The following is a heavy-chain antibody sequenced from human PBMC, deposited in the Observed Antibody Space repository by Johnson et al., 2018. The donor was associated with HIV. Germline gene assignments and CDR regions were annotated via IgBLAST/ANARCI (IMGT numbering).Heavy chain of an antibody. CDR1: GFTFSSYG. V-gene: IGHV3-30*02. D-gene: IGHD4-23*01. Sequence: VQLVESGGGVVQPGGSLRLSCAASGFTFSSYGMHWVRQAPGKGLEWVAFIRYDGSNKYYADSVKGRFTISRDNSKNSLYPQMNSLRAEDPAVYYCASEPATVVTPPGAFDIWGQGTMVTVSS. CDR2: IRYDGSNK. J-gene: IGHJ3*02. CDR3: ASEPATVVTPPGAFDI.